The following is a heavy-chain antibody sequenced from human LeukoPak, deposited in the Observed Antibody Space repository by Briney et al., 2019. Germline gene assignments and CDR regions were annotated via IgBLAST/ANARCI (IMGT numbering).Heavy chain of an antibody. CDR1: GGSISSGYY. J-gene: IGHJ4*02. D-gene: IGHD6-6*01. V-gene: IGHV4-38-2*02. CDR2: LYHSGST. Sequence: PSETLSLTCTASGGSISSGYYWGWIRQAPGKGLEWIGNLYHSGSTYYNPSLKSRVSISVDTSKNQFSLNLSSVTAADTAVYYCATEIQNIAGRVYWGQGTLVTVSS. CDR3: ATEIQNIAGRVY.